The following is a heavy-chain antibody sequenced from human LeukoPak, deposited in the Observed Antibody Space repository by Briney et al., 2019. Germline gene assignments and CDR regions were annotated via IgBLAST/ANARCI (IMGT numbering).Heavy chain of an antibody. V-gene: IGHV3-23*01. D-gene: IGHD1-14*01. CDR1: GFTFSTDA. J-gene: IGHJ5*02. CDR3: ANKPAGFDP. CDR2: ISGSGDGT. Sequence: GGSLRLSCISSGFTFSTDAMTWVRQAPGKGLEWVSSISGSGDGTYYADSVRGRFTISRDNSKNTLYLQMNSLRAEDTAIYYCANKPAGFDPWGQETLVTVSS.